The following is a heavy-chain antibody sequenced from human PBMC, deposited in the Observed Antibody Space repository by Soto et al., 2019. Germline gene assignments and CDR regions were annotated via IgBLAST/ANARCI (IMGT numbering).Heavy chain of an antibody. CDR2: IYYSGST. CDR3: ARDQKGYYGSGSYYNAEYGMDV. V-gene: IGHV4-31*03. J-gene: IGHJ6*02. D-gene: IGHD3-10*01. CDR1: GGSISSGGYY. Sequence: SETLSLTCTVSGGSISSGGYYWSWIRQHPGKGLEWIGYIYYSGSTYYNPSLKSRVTISVDTSKNQFSLKLSSVTAADTAVYYCARDQKGYYGSGSYYNAEYGMDVWGQGTTVTVS.